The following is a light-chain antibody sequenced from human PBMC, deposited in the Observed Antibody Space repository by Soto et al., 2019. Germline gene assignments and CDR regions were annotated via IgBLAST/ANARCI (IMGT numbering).Light chain of an antibody. CDR3: QQLYIFPLT. Sequence: DFQMTQSPPTLCASVGDRVPITCRASQNIRSRLAWFQQKPGKAPKLLIYDASSLESGVPQRFSGSGSGTEFTLTISSLQTEDSATYYCQQLYIFPLTFGQGTRLEIK. CDR2: DAS. CDR1: QNIRSR. J-gene: IGKJ5*01. V-gene: IGKV1-5*01.